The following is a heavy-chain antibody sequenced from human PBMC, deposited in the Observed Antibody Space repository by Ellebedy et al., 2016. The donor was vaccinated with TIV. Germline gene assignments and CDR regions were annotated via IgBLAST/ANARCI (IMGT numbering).Heavy chain of an antibody. V-gene: IGHV1-69*13. D-gene: IGHD2-2*01. CDR1: GGTFSSYA. CDR3: ARLPRGMVVVPAATFDP. Sequence: SVKVSXKASGGTFSSYAISWVRQAPGQGLEWMGGIIPIFGTANYAQKFQGRVTITADESTSTAYMELSSLRSDDAAVYYCARLPRGMVVVPAATFDPWGQGTLVTVSS. J-gene: IGHJ5*02. CDR2: IIPIFGTA.